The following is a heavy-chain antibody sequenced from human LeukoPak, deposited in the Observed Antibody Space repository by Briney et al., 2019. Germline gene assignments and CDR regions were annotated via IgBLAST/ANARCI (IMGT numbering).Heavy chain of an antibody. CDR1: GGTFSSDA. D-gene: IGHD3-22*01. Sequence: GSSVKVSCKASGGTFSSDAISWVRQAPGQGLEWMGWINPNSGGTNYAQKFQGRVTMTRDTSISTAYMELSRLRSDDTAVYYCARGLNWFDPWGQGTLVTVSS. CDR2: INPNSGGT. CDR3: ARGLNWFDP. V-gene: IGHV1-2*02. J-gene: IGHJ5*02.